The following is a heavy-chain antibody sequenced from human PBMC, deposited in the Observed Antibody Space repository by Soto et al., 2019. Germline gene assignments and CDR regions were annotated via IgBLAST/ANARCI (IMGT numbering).Heavy chain of an antibody. CDR2: IIPIFGTA. J-gene: IGHJ5*02. CDR3: ARDPHYYGSGSYYNVRWFDP. D-gene: IGHD3-10*01. CDR1: GGGFSRDA. Sequence: SVKGSWKASGGGFSRDASSWGRKATRQGLEWMGGIIPIFGTANYAQKFQGRVTITADESTSTAYMELSSLRSEDTAVYYCARDPHYYGSGSYYNVRWFDPWGQGTLVTVSS. V-gene: IGHV1-69*13.